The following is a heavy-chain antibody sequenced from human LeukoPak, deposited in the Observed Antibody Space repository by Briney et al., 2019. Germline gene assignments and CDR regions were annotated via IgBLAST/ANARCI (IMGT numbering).Heavy chain of an antibody. CDR2: IYYSGST. V-gene: IGHV4-28*01. J-gene: IGHJ3*02. D-gene: IGHD6-13*01. CDR1: NYSISSGNW. CDR3: ARKVGWAAAGTGDDGFDI. Sequence: NASDTLSLTCAVSNYSISSGNWWGWTRQPPGKGLEWIGYIYYSGSTYYNPSLKSRVTMSVDTSKNQFSLNLSSVTAVDTAVYYCARKVGWAAAGTGDDGFDIWGQGTMVTVSS.